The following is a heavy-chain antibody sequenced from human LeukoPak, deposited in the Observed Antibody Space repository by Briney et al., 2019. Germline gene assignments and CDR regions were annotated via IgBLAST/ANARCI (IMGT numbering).Heavy chain of an antibody. CDR2: INHSGST. J-gene: IGHJ4*02. D-gene: IGHD5-12*01. CDR1: GGSFSGHY. CDR3: ARVTGYDWESSYDY. Sequence: PSETLSLTCAVYGGSFSGHYWSWIRQPPGKGLEWIGEINHSGSTNYNPSLKSRVTISVDTSKNQFSLKLSSVTAADTAVYYCARVTGYDWESSYDYWGQGTLVTVSS. V-gene: IGHV4-34*01.